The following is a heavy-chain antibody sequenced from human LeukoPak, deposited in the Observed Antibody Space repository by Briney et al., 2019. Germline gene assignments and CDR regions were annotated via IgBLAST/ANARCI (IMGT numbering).Heavy chain of an antibody. D-gene: IGHD1-20*01. Sequence: GGSLRLSCAASGFTFSTYWMHWVRQAPGKGLVWVSRINSDGSTTNYADSVRGRFTISRNNAKNTLYLQMNSLRAEDRAVYYCARENIWKNDAFDIWGQGTMVTVSS. V-gene: IGHV3-74*01. CDR2: INSDGSTT. CDR1: GFTFSTYW. J-gene: IGHJ3*02. CDR3: ARENIWKNDAFDI.